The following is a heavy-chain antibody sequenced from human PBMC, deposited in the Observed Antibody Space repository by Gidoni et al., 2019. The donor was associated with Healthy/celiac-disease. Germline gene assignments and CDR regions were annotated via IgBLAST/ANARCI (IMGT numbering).Heavy chain of an antibody. D-gene: IGHD3-16*01. CDR2: IGTAGDT. Sequence: EVQLVDSGGGLVQPGGSLRLSCAASGFTFSRYDMHWGRQATGKGLEWVSAIGTAGDTYYPVSLKVGFTISRENAKNSLYLQMNSLRAGDTAVYYCARVKAGWCRDLGEDYGMDVWGQGTTVTVSS. CDR3: ARVKAGWCRDLGEDYGMDV. CDR1: GFTFSRYD. J-gene: IGHJ6*02. V-gene: IGHV3-13*01.